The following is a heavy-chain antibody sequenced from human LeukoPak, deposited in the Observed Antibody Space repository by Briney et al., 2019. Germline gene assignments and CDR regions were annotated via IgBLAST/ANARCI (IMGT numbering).Heavy chain of an antibody. Sequence: SVKVSCKASGGTFSSYAISWVRQAPGQGLEWMGGIIPIFGTANYAQKFQGRVTITADKSTSTAYMELSSLRSEDTAVYYCATLESGDPYYYYYMDVWGKGTTVTVSS. J-gene: IGHJ6*03. CDR3: ATLESGDPYYYYYMDV. CDR2: IIPIFGTA. D-gene: IGHD4-17*01. V-gene: IGHV1-69*06. CDR1: GGTFSSYA.